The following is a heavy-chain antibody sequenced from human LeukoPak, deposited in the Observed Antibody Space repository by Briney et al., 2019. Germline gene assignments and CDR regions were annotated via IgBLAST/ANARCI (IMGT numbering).Heavy chain of an antibody. CDR2: INWNGGST. CDR3: AKGPIMGATENYFDY. J-gene: IGHJ4*02. CDR1: GFTFTDFY. D-gene: IGHD1-26*01. V-gene: IGHV3-20*04. Sequence: GGSLRLSCAASGFTFTDFYMNWVRQAPGKGLEWVSGINWNGGSTGYADSVKGRFTISRDNAKNSLYLQMNSLRDEDTALYYCAKGPIMGATENYFDYWGQGTLVNVSS.